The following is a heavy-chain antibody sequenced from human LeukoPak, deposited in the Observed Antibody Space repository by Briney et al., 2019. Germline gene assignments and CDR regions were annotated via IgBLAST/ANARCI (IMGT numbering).Heavy chain of an antibody. CDR1: GFTITDHH. J-gene: IGHJ4*02. V-gene: IGHV3-23*01. D-gene: IGHD6-13*01. Sequence: GGSLRLSCAASGFTITDHHMDWVRQAPGKGLEWAPSISGSGGSTYHADSVKGRFTISRDSSKNTLYLQMNSLRAEDTAIYYCARVIRAAPGKGYFDYWGQGTLVTVSS. CDR2: ISGSGGST. CDR3: ARVIRAAPGKGYFDY.